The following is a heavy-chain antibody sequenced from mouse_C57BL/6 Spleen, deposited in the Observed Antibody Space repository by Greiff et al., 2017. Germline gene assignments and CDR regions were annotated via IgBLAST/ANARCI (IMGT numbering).Heavy chain of an antibody. D-gene: IGHD3-2*01. V-gene: IGHV5-4*03. CDR1: GFTFSSYA. CDR2: ISDGGSYT. Sequence: EVKLMESGGGLVKPGGSLKLSCAASGFTFSSYAMSWVRQTPEKRLEWVATISDGGSYTYYPDNVKGRFTISRDNAKNNLYLQLSHLKSEDTAMYYCARPDSSRAMDDWGQGTSVTVSS. CDR3: ARPDSSRAMDD. J-gene: IGHJ4*01.